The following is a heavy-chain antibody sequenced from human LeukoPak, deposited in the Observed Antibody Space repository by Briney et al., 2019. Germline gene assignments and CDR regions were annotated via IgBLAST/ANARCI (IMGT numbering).Heavy chain of an antibody. CDR2: ISDSGGST. Sequence: GGSLRLSCAASGFTFSSYAMSWVRQAPGKGLEWVSGISDSGGSTYYADSVKGRFTISRDNSKNTLYLQMNSLRAEDTAVYYCARPSTSGIAAAGLKYWGQGTLVTVSS. J-gene: IGHJ4*02. CDR3: ARPSTSGIAAAGLKY. CDR1: GFTFSSYA. V-gene: IGHV3-23*01. D-gene: IGHD6-13*01.